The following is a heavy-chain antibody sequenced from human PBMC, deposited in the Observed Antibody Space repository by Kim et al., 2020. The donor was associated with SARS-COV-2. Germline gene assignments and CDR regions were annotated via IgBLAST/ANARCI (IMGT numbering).Heavy chain of an antibody. CDR3: AKIAVAGRGNYFDY. J-gene: IGHJ4*02. Sequence: AASVKGQFTISRDNSKNTLYLQMNSLRAEDTAVYFCAKIAVAGRGNYFDYWGQGTLVTVSS. D-gene: IGHD6-19*01. V-gene: IGHV3-23*01.